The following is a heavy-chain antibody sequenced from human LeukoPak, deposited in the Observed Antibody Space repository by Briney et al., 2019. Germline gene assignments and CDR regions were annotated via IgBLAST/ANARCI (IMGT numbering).Heavy chain of an antibody. CDR2: ISSSSSYT. V-gene: IGHV3-11*06. J-gene: IGHJ5*02. CDR1: GFTFSDYY. D-gene: IGHD3-9*01. Sequence: NSGGPLRLSCAASGFTFSDYYMSWIRQAPGKGLEWVSYISSSSSYTNYADSVKGRFTISRDNAKNSLYLQMNSLRAEDTAVYYCARVSRYFDWLSPGNNWFDPWGQGTLVTVSS. CDR3: ARVSRYFDWLSPGNNWFDP.